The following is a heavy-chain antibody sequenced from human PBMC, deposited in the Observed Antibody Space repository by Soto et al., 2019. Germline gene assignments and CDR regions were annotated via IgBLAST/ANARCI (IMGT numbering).Heavy chain of an antibody. CDR2: IIPIFGTA. CDR3: ARVTYDYVWVGYRQVDY. D-gene: IGHD3-16*02. J-gene: IGHJ4*02. CDR1: GGTFSSYA. Sequence: QVQLVQSGAEVKKPGSSVKVSCKASGGTFSSYAISWVRQAPGQGLEWMGGIIPIFGTANYAQKFQGRVTNSADDSTSTADMVLSSLRSEDTALYYCARVTYDYVWVGYRQVDYWGQGSLVTVSS. V-gene: IGHV1-69*12.